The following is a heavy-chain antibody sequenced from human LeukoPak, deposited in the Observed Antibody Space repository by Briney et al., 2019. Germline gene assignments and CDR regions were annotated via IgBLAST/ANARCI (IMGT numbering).Heavy chain of an antibody. D-gene: IGHD1-26*01. Sequence: GASVKVSCKASGYTFTSYGISWVRQAPGQGLEWMGWISAYNGNTNYAQKLQGRVTMTTDTSTSTAYMELRSLRPDDTAVYYCARDRRAVVGATYYYYYGMDVWGQGTTVTVSS. CDR3: ARDRRAVVGATYYYYYGMDV. CDR1: GYTFTSYG. J-gene: IGHJ6*02. V-gene: IGHV1-18*01. CDR2: ISAYNGNT.